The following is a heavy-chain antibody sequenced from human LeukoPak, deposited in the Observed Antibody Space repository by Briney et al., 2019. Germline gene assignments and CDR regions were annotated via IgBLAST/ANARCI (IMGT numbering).Heavy chain of an antibody. CDR3: ARATPSRDGYNYPDAFDI. Sequence: SQTLSLTCTVSGGSISSGDYYWSWIRQPPGKGLEWIGYTYYSGSTYYNPSLKSRVTISVDTSKNQFSLKLSSVTAADTAVYYCARATPSRDGYNYPDAFDIWGQGTMVTVSS. CDR1: GGSISSGDYY. V-gene: IGHV4-30-4*08. D-gene: IGHD5-24*01. J-gene: IGHJ3*02. CDR2: TYYSGST.